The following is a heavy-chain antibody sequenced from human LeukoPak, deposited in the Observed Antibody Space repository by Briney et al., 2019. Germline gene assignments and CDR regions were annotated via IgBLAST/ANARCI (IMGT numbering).Heavy chain of an antibody. CDR2: IYYSGST. D-gene: IGHD6-13*01. V-gene: IGHV4-31*03. J-gene: IGHJ4*02. Sequence: SQTLSLTCTVSGGSISSGGYYWSWIRQHPGKGLEWIGYIYYSGSTYYNPSLKSRVTISVDTSKNQFSLKLSSVTAADTAVYYXXXAVXGIAAAGYDYWGQGTLVTVSS. CDR1: GGSISSGGYY. CDR3: XXAVXGIAAAGYDY.